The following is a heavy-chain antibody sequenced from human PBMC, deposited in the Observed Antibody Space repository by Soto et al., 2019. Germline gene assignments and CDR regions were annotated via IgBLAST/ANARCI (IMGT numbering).Heavy chain of an antibody. D-gene: IGHD2-21*02. V-gene: IGHV4-34*01. Sequence: QVQLQQWGAGLLKPSETLSLTCAVYGGFVSSGSYYWSWIRQPPGKGLEWIGEVSHSGGTHFNPSLKSRVTISVDTSKNQFSLKMSSVTAADTALYYCARVERGTATPVVDAFDIWGPGTMVTVSS. CDR2: VSHSGGT. J-gene: IGHJ3*02. CDR1: GGFVSSGSYY. CDR3: ARVERGTATPVVDAFDI.